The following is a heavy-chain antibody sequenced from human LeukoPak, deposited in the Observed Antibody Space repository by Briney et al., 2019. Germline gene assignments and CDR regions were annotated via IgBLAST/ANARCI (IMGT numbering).Heavy chain of an antibody. J-gene: IGHJ4*02. V-gene: IGHV4-59*01. CDR1: GGSISSY. D-gene: IGHD6-19*01. Sequence: PSETLSLTCTVSGGSISSYWSWIRQSPGKGLEWIGYIYYSGSTNYNPSLKSRVSILVDTSKNQFSLKLSPVTAADTAVYYCARGSGWYYYWGQGTLVTVSS. CDR2: IYYSGST. CDR3: ARGSGWYYY.